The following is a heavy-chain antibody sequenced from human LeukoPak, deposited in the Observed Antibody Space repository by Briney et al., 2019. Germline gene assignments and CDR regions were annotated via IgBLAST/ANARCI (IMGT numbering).Heavy chain of an antibody. CDR3: ATRITMVRGDLY. D-gene: IGHD3-10*01. J-gene: IGHJ4*02. CDR1: GFSLSSYL. V-gene: IGHV3-23*01. CDR2: ISGSGDDT. Sequence: GRSLRLSCAASGFSLSSYLLSWVRQAPGKGLEWVSAISGSGDDTYYADSVKGRFTISRDKSKNTLYLQMNSLRAEDTALYYCATRITMVRGDLYWGQGTLVTVSS.